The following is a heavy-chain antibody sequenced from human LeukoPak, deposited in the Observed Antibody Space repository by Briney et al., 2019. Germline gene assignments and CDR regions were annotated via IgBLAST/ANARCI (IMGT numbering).Heavy chain of an antibody. J-gene: IGHJ4*02. V-gene: IGHV3-7*01. CDR1: GFTFSDHH. CDR3: ASDSPRDY. CDR2: IKQDGSEK. Sequence: GGSLRLSCAASGFTFSDHHMDWVRQAPGKGLEWVANIKQDGSEKYYVGSVKGRFTISRDNAKKSLYLQLNSLRAEDTAVYYCASDSPRDYWGQGTLVTVSS.